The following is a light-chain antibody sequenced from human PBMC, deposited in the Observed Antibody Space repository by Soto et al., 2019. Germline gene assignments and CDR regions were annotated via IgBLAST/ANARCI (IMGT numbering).Light chain of an antibody. CDR2: KAS. V-gene: IGKV1-5*03. CDR1: QSISSW. J-gene: IGKJ4*01. Sequence: DIHMTQSPSSLSASVVDIGSITFRGRQSISSWLAWYQQKPGKAPKVLIYKASSLESGVPSRFSGSGSGTEFTLTISSLQPEDFGTYYCQQTYDSLVSFGGGTKVDI. CDR3: QQTYDSLVS.